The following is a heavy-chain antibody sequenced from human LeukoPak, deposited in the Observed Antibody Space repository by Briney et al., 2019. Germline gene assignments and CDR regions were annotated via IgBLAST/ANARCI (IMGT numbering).Heavy chain of an antibody. CDR3: ARLWLRDEYFDY. Sequence: PSETLSLTYTVPGYSISSDYYWGWIRQPPGKGLEWIGSIYYSGSTYYNPSLKSRVTISVDTSKNQFSLKLSSVTAADTAVYYCARLWLRDEYFDYWGQGTLVTVSS. CDR1: GYSISSDYY. J-gene: IGHJ4*02. V-gene: IGHV4-38-2*02. D-gene: IGHD5-12*01. CDR2: IYYSGST.